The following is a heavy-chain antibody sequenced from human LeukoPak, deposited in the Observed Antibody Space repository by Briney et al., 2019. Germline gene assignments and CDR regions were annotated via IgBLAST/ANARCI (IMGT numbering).Heavy chain of an antibody. CDR1: GYIFTGYY. Sequence: ASVKVSCKASGYIFTGYYMHWVRQAPGQGLEWMGWINPNSGGTNYAQKFQGRVTMTRDTSISTAYMELSRLRSDDTAVYYCASGDYVLRYFDWLFYWGQGTLVTVSS. V-gene: IGHV1-2*02. D-gene: IGHD3-9*01. CDR3: ASGDYVLRYFDWLFY. J-gene: IGHJ4*02. CDR2: INPNSGGT.